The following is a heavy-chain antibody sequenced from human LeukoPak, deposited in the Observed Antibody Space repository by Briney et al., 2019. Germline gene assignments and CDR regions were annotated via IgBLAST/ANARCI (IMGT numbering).Heavy chain of an antibody. D-gene: IGHD6-13*01. CDR1: GFTFSSYA. V-gene: IGHV3-23*01. J-gene: IGHJ4*02. CDR2: ISGSGGST. Sequence: GGSLRLSCAASGFTFSSYAMSWGRQAPGMGLEWVSAISGSGGSTYYADSVKGRFTISRDNSKNTLYLQMNSLRAEDTAVYYCAKKVAAAGSFDYWGQGTLVTVSS. CDR3: AKKVAAAGSFDY.